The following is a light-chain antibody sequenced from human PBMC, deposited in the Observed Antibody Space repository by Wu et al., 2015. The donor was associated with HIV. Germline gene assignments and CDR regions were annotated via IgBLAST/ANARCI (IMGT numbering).Light chain of an antibody. Sequence: EIVLTQSPGTLSLSPGERATLSCRASQSVSSSYLAWYQQKLGQAPRLLIYGASSRATGIPDRFSGSGSGTDFTLTISRLEPEDFALYYCQQYGSSGFTFGLGPSGYQT. CDR1: QSVSSSY. V-gene: IGKV3-20*01. CDR2: GAS. J-gene: IGKJ3*01. CDR3: QQYGSSGFT.